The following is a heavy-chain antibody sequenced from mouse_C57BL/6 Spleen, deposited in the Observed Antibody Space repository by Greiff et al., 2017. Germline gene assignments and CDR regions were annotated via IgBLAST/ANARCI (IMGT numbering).Heavy chain of an antibody. D-gene: IGHD2-4*01. J-gene: IGHJ3*01. CDR1: GYTFTSYG. V-gene: IGHV1-81*01. Sequence: QVQLQESGAELARPGASVKLSCKASGYTFTSYGISWVKQRTGQGLEWIGEIYPRSGNTYYNEKFKGKATLTADKSSSTAYMELRSLTSEDSAVYFCASPYDFLWFAYWGQGTLVTVSA. CDR3: ASPYDFLWFAY. CDR2: IYPRSGNT.